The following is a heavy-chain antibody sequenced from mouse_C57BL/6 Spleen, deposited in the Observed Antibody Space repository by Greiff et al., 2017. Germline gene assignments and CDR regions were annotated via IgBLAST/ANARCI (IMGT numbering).Heavy chain of an antibody. Sequence: QVQLQQSGAELMKPGASVKLSCKATGYTFTGYWLEWVKQRPGHGLEWIGDIIPGSGSTNYNAKFKGKATFTADTSSNTAYMQLNSLTTEDTAIYYCAREAYYRNSFDYWGQGTTLTVSS. CDR2: IIPGSGST. J-gene: IGHJ2*01. CDR1: GYTFTGYW. CDR3: AREAYYRNSFDY. D-gene: IGHD1-1*01. V-gene: IGHV1-9*01.